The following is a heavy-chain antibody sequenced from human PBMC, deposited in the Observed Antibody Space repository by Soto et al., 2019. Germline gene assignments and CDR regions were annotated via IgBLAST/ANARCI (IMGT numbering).Heavy chain of an antibody. J-gene: IGHJ6*02. CDR1: GGSFSGYY. Sequence: PSETLSLTCAVYGGSFSGYYWSWIRQPPGKGLEWIGEINHSGSTNYNPSLKIRVTISVDTSKNQFSLKLSSVTAADTAVYYCARMRGRYYDFWSGSRNYYYGMDVWGQATTVTVSS. CDR2: INHSGST. D-gene: IGHD3-3*01. CDR3: ARMRGRYYDFWSGSRNYYYGMDV. V-gene: IGHV4-34*01.